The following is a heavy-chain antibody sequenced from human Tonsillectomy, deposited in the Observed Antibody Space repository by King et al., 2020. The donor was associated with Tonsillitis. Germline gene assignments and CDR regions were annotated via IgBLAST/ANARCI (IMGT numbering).Heavy chain of an antibody. Sequence: VQLVESGGGLIQPGGSLRLSCVVSGLTVSTNYMTWVRQAPEKGLEWVSVIYAGGNTNYADSVKGRFTISRDISKNTLYLQMNSLSAEDTAVYYCARLGGTYGRGWFDPWGQGTLVTVSS. V-gene: IGHV3-53*01. D-gene: IGHD1-26*01. CDR2: IYAGGNT. CDR1: GLTVSTNY. CDR3: ARLGGTYGRGWFDP. J-gene: IGHJ5*02.